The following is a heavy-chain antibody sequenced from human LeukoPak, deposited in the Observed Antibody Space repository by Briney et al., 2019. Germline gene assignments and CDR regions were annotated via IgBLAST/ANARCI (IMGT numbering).Heavy chain of an antibody. CDR1: GYTFTGYY. J-gene: IGHJ5*02. D-gene: IGHD2-15*01. V-gene: IGHV1-2*06. CDR2: INPDSGGT. Sequence: GASVKVSCKASGYTFTGYYMHWVRQAPGQGLEWTGRINPDSGGTNYAQRFQGRVTMTRDTSISTAYMELSRLRSDDTAVYHCAREFVVVVAAFEPWGQGTLVTVSS. CDR3: AREFVVVVAAFEP.